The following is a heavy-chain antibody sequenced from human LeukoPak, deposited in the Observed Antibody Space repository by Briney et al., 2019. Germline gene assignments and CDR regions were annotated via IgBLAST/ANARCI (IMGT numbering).Heavy chain of an antibody. CDR1: GFNFSSYW. CDR3: ARDGTAAGLYFDL. D-gene: IGHD6-13*01. J-gene: IGHJ4*01. Sequence: GGSLLLSCAVSGFNFSSYWMKWVRQAPGEGLEGVASIKQDGGEKSYVDSVKGRFTISRDNAKNSLYLQMSSLRAEDTAVYYCARDGTAAGLYFDLWGQGTLVTVSS. CDR2: IKQDGGEK. V-gene: IGHV3-7*01.